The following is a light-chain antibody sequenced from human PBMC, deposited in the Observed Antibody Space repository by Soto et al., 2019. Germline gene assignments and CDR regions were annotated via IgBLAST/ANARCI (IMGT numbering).Light chain of an antibody. CDR2: DAS. CDR3: QQYDNWPSWT. V-gene: IGKV3-11*01. Sequence: EIVLTQSPATLSLSPGERATLSCRASQSVSSYLAWYQQKPGQAPRLLIYDASNRATGIPAGFSGSGSGTDFSLTISRLEPEDFAVYYCQQYDNWPSWTFGQGTKVDIK. CDR1: QSVSSY. J-gene: IGKJ1*01.